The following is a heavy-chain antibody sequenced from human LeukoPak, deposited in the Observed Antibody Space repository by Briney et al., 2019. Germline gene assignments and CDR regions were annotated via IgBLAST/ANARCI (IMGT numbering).Heavy chain of an antibody. CDR2: IFTSGST. J-gene: IGHJ2*01. Sequence: PSQTVSLICIVSGGPLNIGRYYWSWIRQPPGKRLEWIGRIFTSGSTHYNPSLKSRVTISVDTSKNQFSLKLSSVTAADTAVYYCARDRSGWPNWYFDLWGRGTLVTVSS. V-gene: IGHV4-61*02. D-gene: IGHD6-19*01. CDR1: GGPLNIGRYY. CDR3: ARDRSGWPNWYFDL.